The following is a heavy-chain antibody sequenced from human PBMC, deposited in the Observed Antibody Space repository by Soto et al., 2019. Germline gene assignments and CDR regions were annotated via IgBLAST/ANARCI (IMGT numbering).Heavy chain of an antibody. CDR2: ISAYNGNT. D-gene: IGHD6-19*01. CDR3: ARDRGVAPPVAGNTHYYYSMDV. J-gene: IGHJ6*03. CDR1: GYSFTNYG. Sequence: QDQLVQSGVEVKKPGASVKVSCKASGYSFTNYGITWVRQAPGQGFEWMGWISAYNGNTNYAQKVQGRVTMTTDASTSTAYLELRSLRSDATAVYYCARDRGVAPPVAGNTHYYYSMDVWGKGTTVTVSS. V-gene: IGHV1-18*01.